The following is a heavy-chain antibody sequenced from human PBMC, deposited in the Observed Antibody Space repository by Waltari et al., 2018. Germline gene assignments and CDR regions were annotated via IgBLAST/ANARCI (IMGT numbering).Heavy chain of an antibody. V-gene: IGHV3-30*18. Sequence: QVQLVESGGGVVQPGRSLRLSCTASGFTFSSYGMHWVRKAPGKGLEGVAVISDDESNKFYGDSVKSRFTISRDNSKNTLYLQMHSLRAEDTAVYYCAKVQDTDLYYFENWGQGTLVTVSS. J-gene: IGHJ4*02. CDR2: ISDDESNK. D-gene: IGHD3-3*01. CDR3: AKVQDTDLYYFEN. CDR1: GFTFSSYG.